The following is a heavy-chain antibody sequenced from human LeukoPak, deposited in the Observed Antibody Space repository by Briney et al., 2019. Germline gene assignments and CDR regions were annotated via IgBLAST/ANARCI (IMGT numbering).Heavy chain of an antibody. CDR2: ISSSGSTG. D-gene: IGHD3-3*01. Sequence: GGSLRLSCAGSGFTFSSYSMNWVRQAPGKGLEWVSYISSSGSTGYYADSVKGRFTISRDNAKNSLYLQMNSLRPDDTAVYYCARITIFGGGQGTMVTVSA. CDR1: GFTFSSYS. V-gene: IGHV3-48*01. J-gene: IGHJ3*01. CDR3: ARITIFG.